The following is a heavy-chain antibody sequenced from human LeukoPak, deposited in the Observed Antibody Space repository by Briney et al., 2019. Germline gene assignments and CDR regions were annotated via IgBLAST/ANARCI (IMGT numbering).Heavy chain of an antibody. J-gene: IGHJ4*02. Sequence: ASVKVSCKVSGYTLTELSMHWVRQAPGKGLEWMGGFDPEDGETIYAQKFQGRVTMTEGTSTDTAYMELSSLRSEDTAVYYCATAPSISYGTYWGQGTLVTVSS. V-gene: IGHV1-24*01. CDR3: ATAPSISYGTY. CDR2: FDPEDGET. CDR1: GYTLTELS. D-gene: IGHD2-21*01.